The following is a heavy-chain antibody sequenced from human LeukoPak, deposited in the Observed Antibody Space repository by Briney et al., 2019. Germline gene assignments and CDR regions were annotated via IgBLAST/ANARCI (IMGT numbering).Heavy chain of an antibody. CDR1: GFTFSDYY. CDR2: ISSSGSTI. Sequence: GGSLRLSCAASGFTFSDYYMSRIRQAPGKGLEWVSYISSSGSTIYYADSVKGRFTNSRDNAKNSLYLQMNSLRAEDTAVYYCAREYSSSHYYYYYMDVWGKGTTVTVSS. D-gene: IGHD6-6*01. J-gene: IGHJ6*03. CDR3: AREYSSSHYYYYYMDV. V-gene: IGHV3-11*04.